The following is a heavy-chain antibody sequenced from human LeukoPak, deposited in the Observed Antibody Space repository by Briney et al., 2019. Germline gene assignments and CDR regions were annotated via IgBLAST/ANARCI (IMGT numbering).Heavy chain of an antibody. V-gene: IGHV1-3*01. Sequence: GASVKVSCKASGYTFTSYAMHWVRQAPGQRLEWMGWINAGNGNTKYSQKFQGRVTMTRNTSLSTAYMELSSLRSEDTAVYYCASSVPTRDTLDYWGQGTLVTVSS. CDR1: GYTFTSYA. CDR3: ASSVPTRDTLDY. CDR2: INAGNGNT. D-gene: IGHD2-2*01. J-gene: IGHJ4*02.